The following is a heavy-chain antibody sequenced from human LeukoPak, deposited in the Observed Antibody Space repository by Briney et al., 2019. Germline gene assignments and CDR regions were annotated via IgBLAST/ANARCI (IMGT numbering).Heavy chain of an antibody. V-gene: IGHV5-51*01. D-gene: IGHD2/OR15-2a*01. CDR2: IHPGNSQT. CDR3: VREYWGNLDY. J-gene: IGHJ4*02. Sequence: GESLKISCKGHGYGITSYWLGWVRQMPGKGLEWMGIIHPGNSQTKYSPSFQGQVTISADKSINTAYLQWSSLQASDTTMYYCVREYWGNLDYWGQGILVTVSS. CDR1: GYGITSYW.